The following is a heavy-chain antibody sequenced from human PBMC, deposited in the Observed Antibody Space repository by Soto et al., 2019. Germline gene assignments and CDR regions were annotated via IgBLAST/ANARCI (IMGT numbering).Heavy chain of an antibody. CDR3: ARQDYYDSSGPWGWFDP. D-gene: IGHD3-22*01. Sequence: PGESLKISCKGSGYSFTSYWISWVRQMPGKGLEWMGRIDPSDSYTNYSPSFQGHVTISADKSISTAYLQWSSLKASDTAMYYCARQDYYDSSGPWGWFDPWGQGTLVTVSS. CDR1: GYSFTSYW. CDR2: IDPSDSYT. V-gene: IGHV5-10-1*01. J-gene: IGHJ5*02.